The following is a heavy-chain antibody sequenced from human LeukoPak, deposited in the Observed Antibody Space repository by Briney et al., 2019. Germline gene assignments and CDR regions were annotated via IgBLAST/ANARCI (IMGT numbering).Heavy chain of an antibody. J-gene: IGHJ4*02. CDR2: IYSGGST. Sequence: PGRSLRLSCAASGFTVSSNYMSWVRQGPGKGLEWVSVIYSGGSTYYADSVKGRFAISRDNSKNTLYLQMNSLRAEDTAVYYCARERGVGGSGTLDYWGQGTLVAVSS. CDR3: ARERGVGGSGTLDY. CDR1: GFTVSSNY. D-gene: IGHD3-10*01. V-gene: IGHV3-53*01.